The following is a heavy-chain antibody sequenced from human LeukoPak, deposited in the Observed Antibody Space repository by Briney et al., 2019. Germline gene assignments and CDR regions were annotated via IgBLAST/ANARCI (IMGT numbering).Heavy chain of an antibody. CDR3: ATVRFLEWPPYYYYMDV. V-gene: IGHV3-7*01. Sequence: GGSLRLSCAASGFTFSSYWINWVRQAPGKGLEWVANINQDGSGKYFVDSVKGRFTISRDNAKNSLYLQMNSLRAEDTAVYYCATVRFLEWPPYYYYMDVWGKGTTVTVSS. D-gene: IGHD3-3*01. J-gene: IGHJ6*03. CDR1: GFTFSSYW. CDR2: INQDGSGK.